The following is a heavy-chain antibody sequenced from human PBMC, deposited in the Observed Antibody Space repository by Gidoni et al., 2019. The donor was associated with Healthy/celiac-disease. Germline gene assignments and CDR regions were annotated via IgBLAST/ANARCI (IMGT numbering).Heavy chain of an antibody. CDR3: ARGDSSGWWGAFDI. CDR2: ISYDGSNK. CDR1: GFTFSSYA. Sequence: QVQLVESWGGVVQPGRSLRLSCAASGFTFSSYAMPWVRQAPGKGLEWVAVISYDGSNKYYADSVKGRFTISRDNSKNTLYLQMNSLRAEDTAVYYCARGDSSGWWGAFDIWGQGTMVTVSS. D-gene: IGHD6-19*01. J-gene: IGHJ3*02. V-gene: IGHV3-30-3*01.